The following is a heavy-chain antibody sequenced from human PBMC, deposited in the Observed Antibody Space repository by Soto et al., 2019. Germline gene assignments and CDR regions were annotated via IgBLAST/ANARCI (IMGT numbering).Heavy chain of an antibody. CDR1: GFTVSSNY. J-gene: IGHJ6*02. D-gene: IGHD3-9*01. CDR3: ARDHYDILTGYYYYGMDV. CDR2: IYSGGST. V-gene: IGHV3-53*02. Sequence: VQLVETGGGLIQPGGSLRLSCAASGFTVSSNYMSWVRQAPGKGLEWVSVIYSGGSTYYADSVKGRFTISRDNSKNTLYLQMNSLRAEDTAVYYCARDHYDILTGYYYYGMDVWGQGTTVTVSS.